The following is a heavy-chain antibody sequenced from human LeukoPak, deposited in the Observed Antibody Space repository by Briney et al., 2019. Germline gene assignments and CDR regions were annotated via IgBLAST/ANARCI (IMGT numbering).Heavy chain of an antibody. Sequence: GGSLRLSCAASGFTFSNTWMTWVRQAPGEGLECVSTISSNGGSTYYADSVKGRFTISRDDSKNTLYLRMSSLRAEDTAVYYCVKEGDYGYYFDYWGQGTLVTVSS. D-gene: IGHD3-16*01. CDR2: ISSNGGST. V-gene: IGHV3-64D*06. CDR1: GFTFSNTW. CDR3: VKEGDYGYYFDY. J-gene: IGHJ4*02.